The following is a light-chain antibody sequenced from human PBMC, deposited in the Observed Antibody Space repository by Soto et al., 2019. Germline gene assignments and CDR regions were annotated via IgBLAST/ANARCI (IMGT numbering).Light chain of an antibody. CDR3: SSYTTTTRL. J-gene: IGLJ3*02. V-gene: IGLV2-14*01. CDR2: EVS. Sequence: QSVLTQPASVSGSPGQSITISCTGTSSDMGSNNYVSWFQQRPGKAPTLIIYEVSTRPSGVSTHFSGSKAGNTASLTISGLLPEDEAEYYCSSYTTTTRLFGGGTKVTVL. CDR1: SSDMGSNNY.